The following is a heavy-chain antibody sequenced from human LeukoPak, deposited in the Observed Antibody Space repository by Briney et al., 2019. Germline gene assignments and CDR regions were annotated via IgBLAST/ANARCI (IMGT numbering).Heavy chain of an antibody. Sequence: SETLSLTCTVSGGSININTYYWGWIRQPPGKGLGWIGSIYYSGSTYYNPSLKSRVTISVDTSKNQFSLKLSSVTAADTAVYYCARASHGWYFDLWGRGTLVTVSS. V-gene: IGHV4-39*07. J-gene: IGHJ2*01. CDR1: GGSININTYY. CDR3: ARASHGWYFDL. CDR2: IYYSGST. D-gene: IGHD6-6*01.